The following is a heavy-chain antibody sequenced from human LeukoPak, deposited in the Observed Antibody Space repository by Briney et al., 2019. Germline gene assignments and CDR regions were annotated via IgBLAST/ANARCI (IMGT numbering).Heavy chain of an antibody. CDR2: ISYDGSNK. V-gene: IGHV3-30*04. D-gene: IGHD3-10*01. J-gene: IGHJ4*02. CDR1: GFTFSSYA. CDR3: ARTVVGITMVRGVIGGFDY. Sequence: GGSLRLPCAASGFTFSSYAMHWVRQAPGKGLEWVAVISYDGSNKYYADSVKGRFTISRDNSKSTLYLQMNSLRAEDTAVYYCARTVVGITMVRGVIGGFDYWGQGTLVTVSS.